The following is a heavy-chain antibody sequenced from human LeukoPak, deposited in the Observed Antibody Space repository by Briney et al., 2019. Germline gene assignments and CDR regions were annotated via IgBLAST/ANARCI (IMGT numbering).Heavy chain of an antibody. D-gene: IGHD5-12*01. Sequence: PSETLSLTCTVSGGSIGSYYWSWIRQPPGKGLEWIGHISYSGSTNYNLSLKSRVTISVDTSKNQFSLKLSSVTAADTAVYHCARGGSGYALNWFDPWGQGTLVTVSS. V-gene: IGHV4-59*01. CDR2: ISYSGST. J-gene: IGHJ5*02. CDR3: ARGGSGYALNWFDP. CDR1: GGSIGSYY.